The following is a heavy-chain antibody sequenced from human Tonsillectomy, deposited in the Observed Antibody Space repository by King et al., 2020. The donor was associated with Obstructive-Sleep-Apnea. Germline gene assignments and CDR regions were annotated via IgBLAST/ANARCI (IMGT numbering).Heavy chain of an antibody. CDR1: GFTFSSIS. Sequence: VQLVESGGGLVKPGGSLRLSCAASGFTFSSISMYWVRQAPGKGLELVSSLSSSSSYIYYADSVKGRFTISRANATNSLYLKMNSLRAEDTAVYYCARDKIAAAGTGAFDIWGQGTMVTVSS. CDR3: ARDKIAAAGTGAFDI. J-gene: IGHJ3*02. V-gene: IGHV3-21*01. D-gene: IGHD6-13*01. CDR2: LSSSSSYI.